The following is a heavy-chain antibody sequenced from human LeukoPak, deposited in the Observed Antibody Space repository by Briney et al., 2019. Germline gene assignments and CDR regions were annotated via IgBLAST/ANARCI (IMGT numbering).Heavy chain of an antibody. V-gene: IGHV3-11*04. J-gene: IGHJ6*03. D-gene: IGHD3-3*01. CDR2: ISSSGSTI. Sequence: GGSLRLSCAASGFTFSDYYMSWVRQAPGKGVEGVSYISSSGSTIYYAYSVNPRFPISTDTAKTSLYLQMNSLRAEDTAVYYCARLPPSLIFGVVDYYMDVWGKGTTVTVSS. CDR3: ARLPPSLIFGVVDYYMDV. CDR1: GFTFSDYY.